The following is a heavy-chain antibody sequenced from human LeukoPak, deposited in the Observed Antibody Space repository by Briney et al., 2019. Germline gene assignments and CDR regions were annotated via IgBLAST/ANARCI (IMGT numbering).Heavy chain of an antibody. V-gene: IGHV3-7*04. J-gene: IGHJ4*02. CDR2: IKEDGSDK. CDR1: GFTFTNYA. D-gene: IGHD3-10*01. Sequence: GGSLRLSCAASGFTFTNYAMSWVRQAPGKGLEWVASIKEDGSDKYYVESVKGRFTISRENARNSLYLQMNSLRAEDTAVYYCARVLWFGGIYYFDYWGQGTLVTVSS. CDR3: ARVLWFGGIYYFDY.